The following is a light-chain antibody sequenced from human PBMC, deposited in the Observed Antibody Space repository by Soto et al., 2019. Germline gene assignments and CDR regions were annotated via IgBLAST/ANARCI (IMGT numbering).Light chain of an antibody. Sequence: QSVLTQPPSASGTPGQRVTISCSGSSSNIGGYTVNWYQQLPGTAPKLLIYNNNQRPSGVPDRFTGSKSGTSAALAISGLQSEDDADYYCASWDDRLNGVVFGGGTQLLVL. J-gene: IGLJ2*01. V-gene: IGLV1-44*01. CDR2: NNN. CDR1: SSNIGGYT. CDR3: ASWDDRLNGVV.